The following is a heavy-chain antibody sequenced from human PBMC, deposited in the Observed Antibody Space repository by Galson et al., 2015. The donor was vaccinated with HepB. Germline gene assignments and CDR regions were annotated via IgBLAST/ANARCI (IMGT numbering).Heavy chain of an antibody. D-gene: IGHD3-22*01. CDR1: GFNFGDYY. J-gene: IGHJ4*02. CDR2: ISSSGKTS. Sequence: SLRLSCAASGFNFGDYYMSWIRQAPGKGPEWVPYISSSGKTSYYADSVKGRFTISRDNTKNSLYVQMDSMRAEETAVYFCARLKISYFENNGYHFDYWGQGALVTVSS. CDR3: ARLKISYFENNGYHFDY. V-gene: IGHV3-11*01.